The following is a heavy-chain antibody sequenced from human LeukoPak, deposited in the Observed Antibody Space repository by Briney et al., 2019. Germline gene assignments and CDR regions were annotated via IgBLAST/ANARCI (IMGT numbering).Heavy chain of an antibody. CDR1: GFTFSSYG. CDR2: ISGSGGST. Sequence: GGSLRLSCAASGFTFSSYGMSWVRQAPGKGLEWVSAISGSGGSTYYADSVKGRFTISRDNSKNTLYLQMNSLRAEDTAVYYCAKDITMIVVVFDYWGQGTLVTVSS. D-gene: IGHD3-22*01. V-gene: IGHV3-23*01. J-gene: IGHJ4*02. CDR3: AKDITMIVVVFDY.